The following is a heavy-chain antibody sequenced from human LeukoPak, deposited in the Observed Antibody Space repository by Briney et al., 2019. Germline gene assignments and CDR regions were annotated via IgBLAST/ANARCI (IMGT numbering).Heavy chain of an antibody. J-gene: IGHJ4*02. CDR1: GFTFINYA. CDR2: INGGGRTT. V-gene: IGHV3-23*01. Sequence: PGGSLRLSCAASGFTFINYAMSWVRQAPGKGLEWVSAINGGGRTTYYADSVKGQFTISRDNSKNTLYLQMNSLRAEDTAVYYCAKGPYGSGSYYNDYWGQGTLVTVSS. CDR3: AKGPYGSGSYYNDY. D-gene: IGHD3-10*01.